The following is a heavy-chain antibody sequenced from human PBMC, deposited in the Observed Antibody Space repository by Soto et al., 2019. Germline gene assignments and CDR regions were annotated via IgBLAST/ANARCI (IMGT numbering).Heavy chain of an antibody. CDR2: IIPIFGTA. CDR3: ARTTYYDFWSGYYNDNYYYYYGMDV. J-gene: IGHJ6*02. Sequence: ASVKVSCKASGGTFSSYAISWVRQAPGQGLEWMGGIIPIFGTANYAQKFQGRVTITADESTSTAYMELSSLRSEDTAVYYCARTTYYDFWSGYYNDNYYYYYGMDVWGQGTTVTVSS. V-gene: IGHV1-69*13. D-gene: IGHD3-3*01. CDR1: GGTFSSYA.